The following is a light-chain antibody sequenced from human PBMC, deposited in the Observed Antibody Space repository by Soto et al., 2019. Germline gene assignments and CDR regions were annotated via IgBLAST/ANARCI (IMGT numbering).Light chain of an antibody. Sequence: QYVLTQPPSVSGAPGQRVTISCTGSSSNIGAGYDVHWYQQLPGTAPKLLIYGNSNRPSGVPDRFSGSKSGTSASLAITGLQAEDEADYYCQSYDSSLSGWEVFGTGTKVTFL. V-gene: IGLV1-40*01. J-gene: IGLJ1*01. CDR2: GNS. CDR3: QSYDSSLSGWEV. CDR1: SSNIGAGYD.